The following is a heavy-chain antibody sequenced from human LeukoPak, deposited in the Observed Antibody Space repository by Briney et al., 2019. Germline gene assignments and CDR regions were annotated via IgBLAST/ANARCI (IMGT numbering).Heavy chain of an antibody. CDR3: ARVGKSRYFDY. J-gene: IGHJ4*02. V-gene: IGHV4-59*08. Sequence: SETLSLTCTVSGGSISSYYWSWIRQPPGKGLEWIGYIYYSGSTNYNPSLKSRVTISVDTSKNQFSLKLSSVTAADTAVYYCARVGKSRYFDYWGQGTLVTVSS. CDR1: GGSISSYY. D-gene: IGHD1-26*01. CDR2: IYYSGST.